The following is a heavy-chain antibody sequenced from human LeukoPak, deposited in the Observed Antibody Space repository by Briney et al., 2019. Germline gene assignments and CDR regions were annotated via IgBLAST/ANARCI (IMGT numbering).Heavy chain of an antibody. CDR3: ARALTTLTYEGY. Sequence: GGSLRLSCAASGFTFSSYTMHWIRQAPGKGLEWVSSISGSNSYIFYADSVKGRFTVSGDNAKDSLYLQMNSLRAEDTAVYYCARALTTLTYEGYWGQGTLVTVSS. CDR1: GFTFSSYT. CDR2: ISGSNSYI. V-gene: IGHV3-21*01. J-gene: IGHJ4*02. D-gene: IGHD1-1*01.